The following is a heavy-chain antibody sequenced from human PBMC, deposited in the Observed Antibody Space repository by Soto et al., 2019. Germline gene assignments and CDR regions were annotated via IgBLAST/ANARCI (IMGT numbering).Heavy chain of an antibody. CDR1: GFTFSGSA. J-gene: IGHJ4*02. Sequence: GGSLRLSCAASGFTFSGSAMHWVRQASGKGLEWVGRIRSKANSYATAYAASVKGRFTISRDDSKNTAYLQMNSLKTEDTAVYYCTRRGGSYIWFDYWGQGTLVTVSS. CDR2: IRSKANSYAT. CDR3: TRRGGSYIWFDY. D-gene: IGHD1-26*01. V-gene: IGHV3-73*01.